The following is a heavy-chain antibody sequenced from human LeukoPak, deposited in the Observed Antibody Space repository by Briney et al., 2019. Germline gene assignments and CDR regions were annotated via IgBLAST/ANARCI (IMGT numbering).Heavy chain of an antibody. V-gene: IGHV3-15*01. CDR1: GFTFSNAW. J-gene: IGHJ4*02. CDR3: TRVDVDTAMVFDH. CDR2: IKSKTDGGTT. Sequence: GGSLRLSCAASGFTFSNAWMSWVRQAPGKGLEWVGRIKSKTDGGTTDYAAPVKGRFTISRDDSKNTLYLQMNSLKTEDTAVYYCTRVDVDTAMVFDHWGQGTLVTVSS. D-gene: IGHD5-18*01.